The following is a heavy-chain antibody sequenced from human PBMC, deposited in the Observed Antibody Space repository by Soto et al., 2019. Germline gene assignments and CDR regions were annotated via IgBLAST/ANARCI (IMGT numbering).Heavy chain of an antibody. CDR2: IKSKTDGGTT. V-gene: IGHV3-15*01. CDR1: GFTFSNAW. D-gene: IGHD6-6*01. CDR3: TTSCVVAQYYYYGMDV. Sequence: PGGSLRLSCAASGFTFSNAWMSWVRQAPGKGLEWVGRIKSKTDGGTTDYAAPVKGRFTISRDDSKNTLYLQMNSLKTEDTAVYYCTTSCVVAQYYYYGMDVWGQGTTVTVSS. J-gene: IGHJ6*02.